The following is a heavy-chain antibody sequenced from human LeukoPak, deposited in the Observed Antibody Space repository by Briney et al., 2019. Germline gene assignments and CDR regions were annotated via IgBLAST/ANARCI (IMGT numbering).Heavy chain of an antibody. J-gene: IGHJ4*02. CDR2: INHSGST. Sequence: SETLSLTRAVYGGSFSGYYWSWIRQPPGKGLEWIGEINHSGSTNYNPSLKSRVTISVDTSKNQFSLKLSSVTAADTAVYYCARGRVYSSGRFDYWGQGTLVTVSS. CDR3: ARGRVYSSGRFDY. CDR1: GGSFSGYY. V-gene: IGHV4-34*01. D-gene: IGHD6-19*01.